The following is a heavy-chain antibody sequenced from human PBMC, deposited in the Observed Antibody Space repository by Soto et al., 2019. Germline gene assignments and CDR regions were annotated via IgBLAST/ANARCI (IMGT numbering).Heavy chain of an antibody. Sequence: SETLSLTCTVSGVSISSPHHNWSWIRQYPGKGLEWIGFIHYSGTTYYNPSLKSRVAISVDTSRNDFSLKLSSVTAADTAVHYCARRNYYDSSGYYYYGGDFDYWGQGTLVTVSS. CDR1: GVSISSPHHN. J-gene: IGHJ4*02. CDR3: ARRNYYDSSGYYYYGGDFDY. CDR2: IHYSGTT. V-gene: IGHV4-30-4*01. D-gene: IGHD3-22*01.